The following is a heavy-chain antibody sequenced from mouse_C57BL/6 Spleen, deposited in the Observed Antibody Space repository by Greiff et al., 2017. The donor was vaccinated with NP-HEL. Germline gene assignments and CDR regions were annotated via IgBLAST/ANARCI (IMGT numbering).Heavy chain of an antibody. V-gene: IGHV1-19*01. CDR1: GYTFTDYY. CDR2: INPYNGGT. J-gene: IGHJ1*03. D-gene: IGHD2-5*01. CDR3: ARGDYSNYLWYFDV. Sequence: EVQLQESGPVLVKPGASVKMSCKASGYTFTDYYMNWVKQSHGKSLEWIGVINPYNGGTSYNQKFKGKATLTVDKSSSTAYMELNSLTSEDSAVYDCARGDYSNYLWYFDVWGTGTTVTVSS.